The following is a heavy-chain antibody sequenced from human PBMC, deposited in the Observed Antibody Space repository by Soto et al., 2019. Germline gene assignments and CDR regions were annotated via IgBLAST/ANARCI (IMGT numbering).Heavy chain of an antibody. CDR2: MNPSGRNT. J-gene: IGHJ3*01. CDR3: ARYRTKVPVAFDV. CDR1: GLAFPIDD. Sequence: QVQLVQSGAEVKKPGASVQVSCKASGLAFPIDDIIWVRQTIGQGLEFMGWMNPSGRNTGYAQKFQGRATFTWNTPTSTAYMDLSGLRAEDTAVYYCARYRTKVPVAFDVWGQGTMVNVSS. D-gene: IGHD3-16*02. V-gene: IGHV1-8*01.